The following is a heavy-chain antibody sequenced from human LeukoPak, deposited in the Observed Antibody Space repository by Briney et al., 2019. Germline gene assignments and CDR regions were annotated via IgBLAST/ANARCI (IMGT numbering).Heavy chain of an antibody. J-gene: IGHJ6*03. CDR3: AREHCCGGNCYGWRYLDV. Sequence: GGSLRLSCAASGCTLSNFDMYWVRQGPGRGLEWVSTIGVGGETHYPDSMRGRFTISRENAKNSLYLQINSLRAGDTAVYYCAREHCCGGNCYGWRYLDVWGKGTTVTVSS. CDR1: GCTLSNFD. CDR2: IGVGGET. V-gene: IGHV3-13*01. D-gene: IGHD2-15*01.